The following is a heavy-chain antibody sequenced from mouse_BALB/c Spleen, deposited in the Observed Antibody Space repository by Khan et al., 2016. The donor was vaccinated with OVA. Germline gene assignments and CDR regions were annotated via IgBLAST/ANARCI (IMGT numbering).Heavy chain of an antibody. D-gene: IGHD3-1*01. J-gene: IGHJ1*01. CDR2: IYPTGYFT. Sequence: VQVVESGNELIRPGTSVKMSCKASGYTFTNYWLGWVKQRPGHGLEWIGDIYPTGYFTNYNEKFKGKATLTVDTSSNTAYMQLSGLTSEDSAVYFCTRWATWFFDVWGAGTTVTVSS. CDR1: GYTFTNYW. V-gene: IGHV1-63*02. CDR3: TRWATWFFDV.